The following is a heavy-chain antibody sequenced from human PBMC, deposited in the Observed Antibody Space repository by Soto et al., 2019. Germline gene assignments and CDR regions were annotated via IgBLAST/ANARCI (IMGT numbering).Heavy chain of an antibody. J-gene: IGHJ4*02. CDR1: GFTFSSYS. CDR3: ARSPYYYDSSNYYGY. CDR2: ISSSSSTI. D-gene: IGHD3-22*01. Sequence: AGGSLRLSCAASGFTFSSYSMNWVRQAPGEGLEWVSYISSSSSTIYYADSVKGRFTISRDNAKNSLYLQLNSLRDEDTAVYYCARSPYYYDSSNYYGYWGQGTLVTVSS. V-gene: IGHV3-48*02.